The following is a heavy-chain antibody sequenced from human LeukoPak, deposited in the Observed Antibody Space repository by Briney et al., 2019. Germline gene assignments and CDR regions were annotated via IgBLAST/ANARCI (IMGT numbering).Heavy chain of an antibody. CDR3: ARVTGTWWADY. J-gene: IGHJ4*02. CDR2: ISSSGTTI. Sequence: PGGSLRLPCAASGFTVSNYGMNWVRQAPGEGLEWVSYISSSGTTIYYADSVKGRFTISRDNAKNSLHLQMNSLRDEDTAVYYCARVTGTWWADYWGQGTLVTVSS. D-gene: IGHD2-8*02. V-gene: IGHV3-48*02. CDR1: GFTVSNYG.